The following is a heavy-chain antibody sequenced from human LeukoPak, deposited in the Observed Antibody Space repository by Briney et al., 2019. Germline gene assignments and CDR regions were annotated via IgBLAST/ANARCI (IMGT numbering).Heavy chain of an antibody. J-gene: IGHJ6*02. CDR2: VSYDGSNK. V-gene: IGHV3-30*04. D-gene: IGHD3-3*01. CDR3: ARDGYYDFWSGLYYYYYGMDV. CDR1: GFTFSSYA. Sequence: PGGSLRLSCAASGFTFSSYAMSWVRQAPGKGLEWVAVVSYDGSNKYYADSVKGRFTISRDNAKNSLYLQMNSLRAEDTAVYYCARDGYYDFWSGLYYYYYGMDVWGQGTTVTVSS.